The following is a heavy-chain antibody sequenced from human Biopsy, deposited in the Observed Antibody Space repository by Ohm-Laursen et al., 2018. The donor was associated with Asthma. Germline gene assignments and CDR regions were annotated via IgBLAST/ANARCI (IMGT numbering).Heavy chain of an antibody. J-gene: IGHJ4*02. CDR3: ARWNYNIVTAYYSYFDF. D-gene: IGHD3-9*01. Sequence: LSLTCAASGFTFSSSGMHWGRQVPGKGLEWVAVIWSDGINKYYVDSVKGRFTSSRDNSKNTVYLQMNGLRAEDTAVYYCARWNYNIVTAYYSYFDFWGQGTLVTVSS. CDR2: IWSDGINK. CDR1: GFTFSSSG. V-gene: IGHV3-33*01.